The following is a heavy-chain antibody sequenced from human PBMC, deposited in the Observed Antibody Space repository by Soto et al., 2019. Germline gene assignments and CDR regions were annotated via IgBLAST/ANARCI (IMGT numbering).Heavy chain of an antibody. J-gene: IGHJ3*02. D-gene: IGHD6-13*01. CDR1: EGTISSYS. CDR3: AYFPKRDSAVAGPFKALDI. CDR2: IYYSGST. Sequence: EPLSLTCSVSEGTISSYSWSWIRKKTGKGLEWVGYIYYSGSTNYNPSLKSRVTIAVDTSKNQFSLKLSSVNAADTAVYYCAYFPKRDSAVAGPFKALDIWVKGTMVPVSP. V-gene: IGHV4-59*01.